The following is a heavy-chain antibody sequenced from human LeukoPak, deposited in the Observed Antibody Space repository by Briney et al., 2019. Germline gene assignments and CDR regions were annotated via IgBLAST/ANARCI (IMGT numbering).Heavy chain of an antibody. CDR1: GGAISSYS. Sequence: PSETLSLTCTVSGGAISSYSWSWIRQPPGKGLEWIGYIYHSGSTYYNPSLKSRVTISVDRSKNQFSLKLSSVTAADTAVYYCASGYYYDSSGYYNWYFDLWGRGTLVTVSS. V-gene: IGHV4-30-2*01. D-gene: IGHD3-22*01. J-gene: IGHJ2*01. CDR2: IYHSGST. CDR3: ASGYYYDSSGYYNWYFDL.